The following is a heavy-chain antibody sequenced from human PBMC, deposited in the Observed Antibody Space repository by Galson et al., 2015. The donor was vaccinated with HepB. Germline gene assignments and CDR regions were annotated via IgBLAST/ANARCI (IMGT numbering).Heavy chain of an antibody. CDR1: GFTFSSYG. CDR2: IWYDGSNK. D-gene: IGHD3-10*01. V-gene: IGHV3-33*08. J-gene: IGHJ1*01. Sequence: SLRLSCAASGFTFSSYGMHWVRQAPGKGLEWVAVIWYDGSNKYYADSVKGRFTISRDNSKNTLYLQMNSLRAEDTAVYYCARGVYYGSLWFQHWGQGTLGTVSS. CDR3: ARGVYYGSLWFQH.